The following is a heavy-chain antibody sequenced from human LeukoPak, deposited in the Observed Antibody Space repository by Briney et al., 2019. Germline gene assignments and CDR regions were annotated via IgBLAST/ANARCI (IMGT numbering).Heavy chain of an antibody. CDR1: GGSISGYY. V-gene: IGHV4-59*12. J-gene: IGHJ4*02. D-gene: IGHD3-10*01. Sequence: PSETLSLTCTISGGSISGYYWSWIRQPPGKGLEWIGYIYDSGSTNYNPSLRSRVTISLDTSKNQFSLKLRSLTAADTAVYYCTRGPYYGSGSCYDYWGQGTLVTVSS. CDR3: TRGPYYGSGSCYDY. CDR2: IYDSGST.